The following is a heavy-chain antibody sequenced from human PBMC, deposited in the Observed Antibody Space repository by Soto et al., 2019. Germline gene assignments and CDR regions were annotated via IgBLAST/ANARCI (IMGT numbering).Heavy chain of an antibody. Sequence: EVQLLESGGGLVQPGGSLRLSCAASGFTFSSYAMSWVRQAPGKGLEWVSAISGSGGSTYYADSVKGRFTISRDNSKNTLYLQMNSLRAEDTAVYYCAKPLEEDCSGGSCYPPEVYGMDVWGQGTTVTVSS. CDR1: GFTFSSYA. D-gene: IGHD2-15*01. CDR3: AKPLEEDCSGGSCYPPEVYGMDV. V-gene: IGHV3-23*01. J-gene: IGHJ6*02. CDR2: ISGSGGST.